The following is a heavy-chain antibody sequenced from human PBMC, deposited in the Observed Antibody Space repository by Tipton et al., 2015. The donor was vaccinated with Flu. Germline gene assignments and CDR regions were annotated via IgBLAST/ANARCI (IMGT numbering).Heavy chain of an antibody. CDR2: IYYSGSP. V-gene: IGHV4-59*08. CDR1: GGSISSYY. D-gene: IGHD2-15*01. Sequence: TLSLTCTVSGGSISSYYWSWIRQPPGKGLEWIGYIYYSGSPIYNPSLKSRVTISVDTSKNQFSLNLSSVTAADTAVYYCARHGCGGGSCPFQHSGLGTLVTVSP. J-gene: IGHJ1*01. CDR3: ARHGCGGGSCPFQH.